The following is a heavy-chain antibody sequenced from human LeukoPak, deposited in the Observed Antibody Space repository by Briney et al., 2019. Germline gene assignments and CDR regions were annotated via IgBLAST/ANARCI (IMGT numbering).Heavy chain of an antibody. V-gene: IGHV4-59*01. CDR1: GGSISSYY. J-gene: IGHJ6*02. D-gene: IGHD4-17*01. CDR3: ARVHGLYYYGMDV. Sequence: SETLSLTCTVSGGSISSYYWSWIRQPPGKGLEWIGYIYYSGSTNYNPSLKSRVTISVDTSKNQFPLKLSSVTAADTAVYYCARVHGLYYYGMDVWGQGTTVTVSS. CDR2: IYYSGST.